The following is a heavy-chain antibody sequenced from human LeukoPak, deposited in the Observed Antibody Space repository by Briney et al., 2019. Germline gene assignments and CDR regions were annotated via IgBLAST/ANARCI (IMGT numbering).Heavy chain of an antibody. CDR1: GVSISSYY. J-gene: IGHJ4*02. V-gene: IGHV4-4*07. CDR2: IYTSGST. D-gene: IGHD6-13*01. Sequence: SETLSLTCAVSGVSISSYYWSWIRQPAGKGLEWIGRIYTSGSTNYNPSLKSRVTISVDKSKNQFSLKLSSVTAADTAVYYCARVGRIAAAGSEPYYFDSRGQGTLVTVSS. CDR3: ARVGRIAAAGSEPYYFDS.